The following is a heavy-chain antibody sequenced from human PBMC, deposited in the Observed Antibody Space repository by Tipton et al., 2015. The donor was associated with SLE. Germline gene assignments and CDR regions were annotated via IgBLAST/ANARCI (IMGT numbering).Heavy chain of an antibody. CDR2: IYSSGDR. D-gene: IGHD4-17*01. CDR3: ARGSDGEYVRYFDV. Sequence: TLSLTCTVSGGSISFDYWSWIRQSAGRGLEWIGRIYSSGDRDYNPSLRSRVTMPIDASQNRVSLRLKSVSAADTAVYYCARGSDGEYVRYFDVWGPGTLVTVPS. V-gene: IGHV4-4*07. J-gene: IGHJ2*01. CDR1: GGSISFDY.